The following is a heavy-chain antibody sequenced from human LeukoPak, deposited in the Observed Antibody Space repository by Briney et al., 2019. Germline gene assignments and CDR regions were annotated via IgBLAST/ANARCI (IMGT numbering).Heavy chain of an antibody. CDR1: GFIFDDYA. D-gene: IGHD3-10*01. V-gene: IGHV3-9*01. J-gene: IGHJ4*02. Sequence: GGSLRLSCAASGFIFDDYAMHWVRQAPGKGLEWVSGISWNSGSIGYADSVKGRFTISRDNAKNSLYLQMNSLRAEDTALYYCAKDFWTGSGSYFNVFDYWGQGTLVTVSS. CDR3: AKDFWTGSGSYFNVFDY. CDR2: ISWNSGSI.